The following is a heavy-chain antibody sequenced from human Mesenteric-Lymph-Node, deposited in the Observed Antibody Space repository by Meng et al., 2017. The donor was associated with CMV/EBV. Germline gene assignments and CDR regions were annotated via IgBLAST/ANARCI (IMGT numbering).Heavy chain of an antibody. CDR3: ARTTTSQNDFDF. CDR2: IYPGDSPA. J-gene: IGHJ4*02. Sequence: GESLKISCRASGNNFGTSWIAWVRQMPGKGLQWMGSIYPGDSPARYSPSFRGHITITADRSANTAYVQWSSLRASDTAMYYCARTTTSQNDFDFWGQGTPVTVSS. V-gene: IGHV5-51*01. CDR1: GNNFGTSW. D-gene: IGHD1-26*01.